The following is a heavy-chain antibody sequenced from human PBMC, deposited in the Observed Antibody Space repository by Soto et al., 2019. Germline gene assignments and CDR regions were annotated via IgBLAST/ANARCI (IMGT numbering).Heavy chain of an antibody. V-gene: IGHV4-31*03. Sequence: SETLSLTCTVSGGSISSGGYYWSWIRQHPGKGLEWIGYIYYSGSTYYNPSLKSRVTISVDTSKNQFSLKLSSVTAADTAVYYCARVRFADFWSGYYQSTFDIWGQGTMVTVSS. D-gene: IGHD3-3*01. CDR3: ARVRFADFWSGYYQSTFDI. CDR2: IYYSGST. CDR1: GGSISSGGYY. J-gene: IGHJ3*02.